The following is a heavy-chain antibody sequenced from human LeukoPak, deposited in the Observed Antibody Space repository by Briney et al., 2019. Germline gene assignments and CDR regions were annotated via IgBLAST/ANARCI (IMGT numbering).Heavy chain of an antibody. J-gene: IGHJ3*02. Sequence: GGSLRLSCAASGFTVSSNYMSWVRQALGKGLEWVSVIYSGGSTYCADSVKGRFTISRDNSKNTLYLQMNSLRAEDTAVYYCAREWFGDDAFDIWGQGTMVTVSS. D-gene: IGHD3-10*01. V-gene: IGHV3-66*01. CDR2: IYSGGST. CDR3: AREWFGDDAFDI. CDR1: GFTVSSNY.